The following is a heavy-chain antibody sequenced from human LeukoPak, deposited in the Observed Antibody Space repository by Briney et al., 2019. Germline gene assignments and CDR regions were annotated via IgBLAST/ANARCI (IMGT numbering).Heavy chain of an antibody. D-gene: IGHD3-16*01. V-gene: IGHV3-11*05. CDR3: ARAERMGGDY. Sequence: GGSLRLSCAASGFTISDFYMSWIRQAPGKGLEWVSYISGSSSSTVYADSVKGRFTISGDNAKNSLCLQMNSLRAEDTAVYYCARAERMGGDYWGQGTLVTVSS. CDR1: GFTISDFY. J-gene: IGHJ4*02. CDR2: ISGSSSST.